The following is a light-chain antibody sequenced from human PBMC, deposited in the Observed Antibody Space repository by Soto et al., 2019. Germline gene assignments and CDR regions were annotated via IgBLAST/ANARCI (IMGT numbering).Light chain of an antibody. CDR1: QSISSW. CDR3: QQYNSYPGT. Sequence: DIHMTQSPSTLSASVGDRVTITCRASQSISSWLAWYQQKPGKAPKLLIYDASSLESGVPSRFSGSGSGTEFTLTISSLQPDDFATYYCQQYNSYPGTFGPGTKVDIK. J-gene: IGKJ3*01. CDR2: DAS. V-gene: IGKV1-5*01.